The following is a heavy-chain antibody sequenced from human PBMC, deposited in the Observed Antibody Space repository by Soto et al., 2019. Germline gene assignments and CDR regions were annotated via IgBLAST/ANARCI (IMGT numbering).Heavy chain of an antibody. CDR1: GGSITNIATS. Sequence: QLQLQESGSRLLRPSQTLSLTCAVSGGSITNIATSWTWLRQPPGKGLEWIGYIYHSGSTFYNPSLKSRVAISVDKSENQFSLNLSSVTAADTAVYYCARDVGASCTDFVCSDSGGLDVWGHGTTVTVSS. V-gene: IGHV4-30-2*01. D-gene: IGHD2-8*01. J-gene: IGHJ6*02. CDR3: ARDVGASCTDFVCSDSGGLDV. CDR2: IYHSGST.